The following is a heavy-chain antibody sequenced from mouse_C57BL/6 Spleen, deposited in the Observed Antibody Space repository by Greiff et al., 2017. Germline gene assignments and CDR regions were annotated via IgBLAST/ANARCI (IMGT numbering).Heavy chain of an antibody. CDR1: GYTFTSYW. D-gene: IGHD2-4*01. CDR3: ASSYYDKYFDY. Sequence: VQLQQPGAELVMPGASVKLSCKASGYTFTSYWMHWVKQRPGQGLEWIGEIDPSDSYTNYNQKFKGKSTLTVDKSSSTAYMQLSSLTSEDSAVYYCASSYYDKYFDYWGQGTTLTVSS. CDR2: IDPSDSYT. J-gene: IGHJ2*01. V-gene: IGHV1-69*01.